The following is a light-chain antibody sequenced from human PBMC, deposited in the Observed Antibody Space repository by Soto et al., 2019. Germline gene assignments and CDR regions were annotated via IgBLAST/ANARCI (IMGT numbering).Light chain of an antibody. CDR2: DAS. V-gene: IGKV3-11*01. Sequence: EIVLTQSPATLSLSPLERATVSCMASQSVSSYLAWYQQKPGQAPRLLIYDASNRATGIPARFSGSGSGTDFTLTISSLEPEDFAVYYCQQRSKWPRTFGQGTKWIS. CDR1: QSVSSY. J-gene: IGKJ1*01. CDR3: QQRSKWPRT.